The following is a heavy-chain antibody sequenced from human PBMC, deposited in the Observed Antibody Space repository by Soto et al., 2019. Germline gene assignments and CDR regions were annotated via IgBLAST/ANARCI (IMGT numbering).Heavy chain of an antibody. CDR3: ARVGVTIFGVVIGDAFDV. J-gene: IGHJ3*01. D-gene: IGHD3-3*01. CDR1: GYTFTSYC. CDR2: ISAYNGNT. Sequence: ASVKVSCKASGYTFTSYCVSWVRQAPGQGLEWMGWISAYNGNTNYAQKLQGRVTMTTDTSTSTAYMELRSLRSDDTAVYYCARVGVTIFGVVIGDAFDVWGQGTMVTV. V-gene: IGHV1-18*01.